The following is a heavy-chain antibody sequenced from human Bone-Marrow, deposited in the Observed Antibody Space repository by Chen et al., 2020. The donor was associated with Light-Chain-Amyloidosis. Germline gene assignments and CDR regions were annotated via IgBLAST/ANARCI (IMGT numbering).Heavy chain of an antibody. J-gene: IGHJ2*01. D-gene: IGHD3-22*01. CDR2: INHSGNT. CDR3: ARESTRGQVLGESSGYAL. Sequence: QVQLQESGPGLVKTSETLSLTCSVSGYSISSGYSWGWIRQPPGKGLEWIAMINHSGNTYQNPSLKSRVTISVDTSKNQFSLKLGSVIAADTAVYYCARESTRGQVLGESSGYALWGRGTLVTVSS. CDR1: GYSISSGYS. V-gene: IGHV4-38-2*02.